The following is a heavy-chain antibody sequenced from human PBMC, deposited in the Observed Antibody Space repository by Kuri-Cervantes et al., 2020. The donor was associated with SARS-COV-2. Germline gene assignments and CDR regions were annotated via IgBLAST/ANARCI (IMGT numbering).Heavy chain of an antibody. CDR3: ARDLWESGAFDI. D-gene: IGHD3-16*01. Sequence: GGSLRLSCEASGFNFSTYVMNWVRQAPGEGLEWVAGIGYWGGSPHYADSVKGRFTISRDNSRNTLHLQMYSLRADDTAVYYCARDLWESGAFDIWGQGTMVTVSS. J-gene: IGHJ3*02. CDR2: IGYWGGSP. CDR1: GFNFSTYV. V-gene: IGHV3-23*01.